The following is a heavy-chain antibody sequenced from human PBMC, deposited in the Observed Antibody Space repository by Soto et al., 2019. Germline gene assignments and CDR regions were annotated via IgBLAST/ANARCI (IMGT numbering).Heavy chain of an antibody. CDR2: ISAYNGNT. Sequence: ASVKVSCKASGYTFTSYGISWVRQAPGQGLEWMGWISAYNGNTNYAQKLQGRVTMTTDTSTSTAYMELRSLRSDDTAVYYCARDGLCKRRYCSSGNHDYWGQGTLVTVSS. J-gene: IGHJ4*02. CDR1: GYTFTSYG. D-gene: IGHD2-2*01. V-gene: IGHV1-18*01. CDR3: ARDGLCKRRYCSSGNHDY.